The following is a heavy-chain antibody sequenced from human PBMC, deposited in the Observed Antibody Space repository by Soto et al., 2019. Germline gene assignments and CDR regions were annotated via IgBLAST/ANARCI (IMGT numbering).Heavy chain of an antibody. CDR2: MHYTGFS. D-gene: IGHD6-13*01. CDR3: GTSYGNAWYNY. J-gene: IGHJ4*02. CDR1: GDSVTSHY. V-gene: IGHV4-59*02. Sequence: PSETLSLTCSFSGDSVTSHYLTWIRQSPEKGLECIGYMHYTGFSHYNPSLKSRLTISVDRSKNQFTLQLTSVTVADTAVYYCGTSYGNAWYNYWGQGTQVTVSS.